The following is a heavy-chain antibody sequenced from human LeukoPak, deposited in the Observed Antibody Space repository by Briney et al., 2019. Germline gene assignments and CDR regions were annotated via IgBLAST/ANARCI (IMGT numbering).Heavy chain of an antibody. D-gene: IGHD5-18*01. Sequence: SETLSLTCTVSGGSINPYYSSWIRQPPGKGLGGIGNIYYSGSTTYTPSLKSRATPSQDTTKNQFSLKLSSVTAADTAVYYCARVRSWILLWSSFDYWGQGTLVTVSS. CDR2: IYYSGST. V-gene: IGHV4-59*01. J-gene: IGHJ4*02. CDR3: ARVRSWILLWSSFDY. CDR1: GGSINPYY.